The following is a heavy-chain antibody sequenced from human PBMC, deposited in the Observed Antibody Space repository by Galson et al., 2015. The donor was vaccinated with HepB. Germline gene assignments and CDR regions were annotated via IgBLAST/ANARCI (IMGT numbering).Heavy chain of an antibody. D-gene: IGHD6-13*01. CDR3: AREGKAAPTNPVDY. CDR2: ITPIFGTA. J-gene: IGHJ4*02. Sequence: SVKVSCKASGGTFSTHAMSWVRQAPGQGLEWMGGITPIFGTANYAQKFQGRVTITADESTSTVYMELRSLRSEDTAVYYCAREGKAAPTNPVDYWGQGTLVTVSS. V-gene: IGHV1-69*13. CDR1: GGTFSTHA.